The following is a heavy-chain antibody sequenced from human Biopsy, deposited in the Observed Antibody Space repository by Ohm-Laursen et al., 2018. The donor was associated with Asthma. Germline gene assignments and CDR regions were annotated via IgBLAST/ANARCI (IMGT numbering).Heavy chain of an antibody. V-gene: IGHV3-33*08. CDR2: IYYDGDRK. CDR3: AREKVIDSRGFQTWFDP. J-gene: IGHJ5*02. Sequence: SLRLSCAASGFTVSSNYMSWVRQAPGKGLEWVATIYYDGDRKYYRESVKGRFTISRDNSKNRLYLEMDSLRAEDTAVYYCAREKVIDSRGFQTWFDPWGQGTLVHVSS. CDR1: GFTVSSNY. D-gene: IGHD3-16*02.